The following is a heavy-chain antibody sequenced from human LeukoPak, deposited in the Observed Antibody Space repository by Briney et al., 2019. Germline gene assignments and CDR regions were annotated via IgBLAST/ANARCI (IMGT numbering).Heavy chain of an antibody. Sequence: SGGSLRLSCAASGFTFSSYSMNWVRQAPGKGLEWVSSISSSSYIYYADSVKGRFTVSRNNAKNSLYLQMDSLRAEDTAVYYCARVFSGTYLNYHHFDYWGQGTLVTVSS. CDR2: ISSSSYI. D-gene: IGHD1-26*01. J-gene: IGHJ4*02. CDR1: GFTFSSYS. V-gene: IGHV3-21*01. CDR3: ARVFSGTYLNYHHFDY.